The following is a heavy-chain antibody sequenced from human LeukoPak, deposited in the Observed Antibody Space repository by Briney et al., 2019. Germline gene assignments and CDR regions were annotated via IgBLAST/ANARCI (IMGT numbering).Heavy chain of an antibody. V-gene: IGHV1-18*01. D-gene: IGHD7-27*01. CDR1: AYTFNSYN. CDR3: ARESNWAYYFDY. Sequence: ASVKVSCKASAYTFNSYNINRVRQAPGQGLEWMGWSSTYSADTKYAQKVQGRVTMTTDTSTSTAYMELRSLRSDDTAVYYCARESNWAYYFDYWGQGTLVTVSS. J-gene: IGHJ4*02. CDR2: SSTYSADT.